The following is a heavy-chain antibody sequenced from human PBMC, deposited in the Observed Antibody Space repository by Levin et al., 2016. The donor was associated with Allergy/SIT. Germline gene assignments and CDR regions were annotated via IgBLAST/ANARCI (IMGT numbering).Heavy chain of an antibody. V-gene: IGHV3-30*02. CDR3: AKILKMGATSPYYYGMDV. Sequence: WIRQPPGKGLEWVAFIRYDGSNKYYADSVKGRFTISRDNSKNTLYLQMNSLRAEDTAVYYCAKILKMGATSPYYYGMDVWGQGTTVTVSS. J-gene: IGHJ6*02. CDR2: IRYDGSNK. D-gene: IGHD1-26*01.